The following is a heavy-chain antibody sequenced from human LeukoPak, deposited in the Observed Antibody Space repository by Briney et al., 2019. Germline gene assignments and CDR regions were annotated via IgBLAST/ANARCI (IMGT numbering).Heavy chain of an antibody. CDR2: ISSSSSYI. D-gene: IGHD5-18*01. V-gene: IGHV3-21*01. CDR3: ESCVLVSGASGYSYGYDY. J-gene: IGHJ4*02. CDR1: GFTFSSYS. Sequence: GGSLRLSCAASGFTFSSYSMNWVRQAPGKGLEWVSSISSSSSYIYYADSVKGRFTISRDNAKNSLYLQMNSLRAEDTAVYYCESCVLVSGASGYSYGYDYWGQGTLVTVSS.